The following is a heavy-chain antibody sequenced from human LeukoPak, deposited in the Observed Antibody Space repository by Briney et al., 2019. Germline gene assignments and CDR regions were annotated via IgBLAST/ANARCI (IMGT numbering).Heavy chain of an antibody. V-gene: IGHV3-23*01. D-gene: IGHD2-21*02. CDR3: AKDTGSHIVVVTAILIVS. CDR2: ISGSGGST. Sequence: PGGSLRLSCAASGFTFSSYGMSWVRQAPGKGLEWVSAISGSGGSTYYADSVKGRFTISRDNSKNTLYLQMNSLRAEDTAVYYCAKDTGSHIVVVTAILIVSWGQGTLVTVSS. CDR1: GFTFSSYG. J-gene: IGHJ4*02.